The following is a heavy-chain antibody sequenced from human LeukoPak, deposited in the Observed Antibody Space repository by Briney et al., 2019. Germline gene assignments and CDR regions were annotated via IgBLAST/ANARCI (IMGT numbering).Heavy chain of an antibody. CDR1: GFTFSSYA. D-gene: IGHD3-10*01. V-gene: IGHV3-64*01. CDR2: INSNGGST. J-gene: IGHJ4*02. Sequence: GGSLRLSCVASGFTFSSYAMHWVRQTPGKGLEYVSGINSNGGSTHYANSVKGRFIISRDNSRHTLYLQMGSLRTEDMAVYYCARESRRGQYYYGSGSFTFDYWGQGTLVTVSS. CDR3: ARESRRGQYYYGSGSFTFDY.